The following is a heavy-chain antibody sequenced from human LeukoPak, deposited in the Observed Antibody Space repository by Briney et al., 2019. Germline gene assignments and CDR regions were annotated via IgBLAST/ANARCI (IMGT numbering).Heavy chain of an antibody. CDR2: IYYTGST. CDR3: ARENSGSYREFDY. D-gene: IGHD1-26*01. Sequence: SETLSLTCTVSGDTITNFYWNWIRQPPGKGLEWIGYIYYTGSTTFNPSLKSRVTMSVDTSKNQFSLKLSSVTAADTAVFYCARENSGSYREFDYWGQGTLVTVSS. V-gene: IGHV4-59*12. J-gene: IGHJ4*02. CDR1: GDTITNFY.